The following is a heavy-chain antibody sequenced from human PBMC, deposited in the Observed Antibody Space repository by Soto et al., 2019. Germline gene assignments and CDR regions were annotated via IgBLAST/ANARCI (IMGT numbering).Heavy chain of an antibody. V-gene: IGHV3-33*01. J-gene: IGHJ6*02. D-gene: IGHD3-3*01. CDR2: IWYDGSNK. Sequence: GGSLRLSCAASGFTFSSYGMHWVRQAPGKGLEWVAVIWYDGSNKYYADSVKGRFTISRDNSKNTLYLQMNSLRAEDTAVYYCARDSHSDYDFWSGSRRPNYGMDVWGQGTTVTVSS. CDR3: ARDSHSDYDFWSGSRRPNYGMDV. CDR1: GFTFSSYG.